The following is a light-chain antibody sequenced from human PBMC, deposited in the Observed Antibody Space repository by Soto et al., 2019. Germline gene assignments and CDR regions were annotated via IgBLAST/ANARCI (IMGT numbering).Light chain of an antibody. CDR1: QSVSNN. CDR3: QQYNNWPLT. Sequence: EIVMTQSPVTLSVSPGERVTLSCRASQSVSNNLAWYQQKPGQAPRVLIYGVSTRATGIPARFSGSGSGTEFSLTISSLQSEDFAVYYCQQYNNWPLTFGGGTKVEIK. J-gene: IGKJ4*01. CDR2: GVS. V-gene: IGKV3-15*01.